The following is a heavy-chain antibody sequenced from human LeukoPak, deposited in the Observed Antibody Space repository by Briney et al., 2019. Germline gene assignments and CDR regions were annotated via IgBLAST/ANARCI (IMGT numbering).Heavy chain of an antibody. Sequence: GGSLRLSCAASGFTVSSNYMSWVRQAPGKGREWVSVIFSGGSTYYADSVKGRFTISRDNSKNTLYLQMNSLRAEDTAVYYCARVGTGYDYNYYGMDIWGQGTTVTVSS. CDR3: ARVGTGYDYNYYGMDI. V-gene: IGHV3-66*02. CDR2: IFSGGST. CDR1: GFTVSSNY. D-gene: IGHD5-12*01. J-gene: IGHJ6*02.